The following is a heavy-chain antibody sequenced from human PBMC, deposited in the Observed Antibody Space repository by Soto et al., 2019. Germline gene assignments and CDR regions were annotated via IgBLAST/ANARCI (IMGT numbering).Heavy chain of an antibody. CDR1: GFTFSRHN. Sequence: GGSLRLSCAASGFTFSRHNMYWFRQPPGKGLEWISSISSSNSSIYYADSVKGRFTISKDNAKNSLYLQMNSLRAEDAAVYYCAREGGYSSRTYGMDVWGQGTTVTVSS. J-gene: IGHJ6*02. V-gene: IGHV3-21*04. CDR2: ISSSNSSI. D-gene: IGHD6-13*01. CDR3: AREGGYSSRTYGMDV.